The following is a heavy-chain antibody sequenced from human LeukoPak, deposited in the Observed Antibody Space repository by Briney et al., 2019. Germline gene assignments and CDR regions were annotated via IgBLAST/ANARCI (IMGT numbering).Heavy chain of an antibody. CDR2: IRYDGSNK. J-gene: IGHJ4*02. CDR3: AKVRYDILTGPDY. D-gene: IGHD3-9*01. CDR1: GFTFSSYG. V-gene: IGHV3-30*02. Sequence: PAGGSLRLSCAASGFTFSSYGMHWVRQAPGKGLEWVAFIRYDGSNKYYADSVRGRFTISRDNSKNTLYLQMNSLRAEDTAVYYCAKVRYDILTGPDYWGQGTLVTVSS.